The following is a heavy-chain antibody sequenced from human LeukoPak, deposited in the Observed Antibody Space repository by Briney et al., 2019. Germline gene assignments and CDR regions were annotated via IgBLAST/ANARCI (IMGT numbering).Heavy chain of an antibody. Sequence: SETLSLTCTVPGGSISSHYWSWIRQPPGKGLEWIGYIYYSGSTNYNPSLKSRVTISVDTSKNQFSLKLSSVTAADTAVYYCARETGYSSSLLDYWGQGTLVTVSS. CDR3: ARETGYSSSLLDY. J-gene: IGHJ4*02. D-gene: IGHD6-13*01. CDR2: IYYSGST. CDR1: GGSISSHY. V-gene: IGHV4-59*11.